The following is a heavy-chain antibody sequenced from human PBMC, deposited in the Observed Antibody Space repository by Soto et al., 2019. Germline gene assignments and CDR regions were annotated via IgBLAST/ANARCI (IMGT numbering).Heavy chain of an antibody. D-gene: IGHD1-26*01. CDR3: VRVATGSFNWFDP. Sequence: GGSLRLSCAASGFTFDYYWMHWVRQAPGEGLVWVSRINSDGSRTNYADSVKGRFTISRDNAKNTLYLQMNSLRAEDTAVYYCVRVATGSFNWFDPWGQGTQVTVSS. J-gene: IGHJ5*02. CDR1: GFTFDYYW. CDR2: INSDGSRT. V-gene: IGHV3-74*01.